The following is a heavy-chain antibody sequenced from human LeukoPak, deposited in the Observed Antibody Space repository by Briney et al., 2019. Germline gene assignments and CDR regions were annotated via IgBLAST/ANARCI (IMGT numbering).Heavy chain of an antibody. D-gene: IGHD4-23*01. CDR3: ARGLRWSHDAFDI. Sequence: SVKVSCKASGGTFSSYAISWVRQAPGQGLEWMGGIIPIFGTANYARKFQGRVTITADESTSTAYMELSSLRSEDTAVYYCARGLRWSHDAFDIWGQGTMVTVSS. V-gene: IGHV1-69*13. CDR1: GGTFSSYA. J-gene: IGHJ3*02. CDR2: IIPIFGTA.